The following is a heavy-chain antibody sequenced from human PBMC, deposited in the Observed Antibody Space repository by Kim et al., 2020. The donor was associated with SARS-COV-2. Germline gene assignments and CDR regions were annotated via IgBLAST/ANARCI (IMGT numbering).Heavy chain of an antibody. CDR3: AKPNILTYYYPSIDY. CDR2: ISGNTDNT. J-gene: IGHJ4*02. D-gene: IGHD3-9*01. Sequence: GGSLRLSCEASGFIFSNYAMSWVRQAPGKGLEWVSSISGNTDNTHYADSVKGRFTISRDDSKNTLYLQMNSLRADDTALYYCAKPNILTYYYPSIDYWGQGTLVTVSS. V-gene: IGHV3-23*01. CDR1: GFIFSNYA.